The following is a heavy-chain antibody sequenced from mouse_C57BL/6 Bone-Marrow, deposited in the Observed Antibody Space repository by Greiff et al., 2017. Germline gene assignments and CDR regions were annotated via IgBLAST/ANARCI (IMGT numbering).Heavy chain of an antibody. J-gene: IGHJ1*03. CDR1: GYAFSSYW. CDR2: IYPGDGDT. D-gene: IGHD1-1*01. Sequence: VQLQQSGAELVKPGASVKISCKASGYAFSSYWMNWVKQRPGKGLEWIGQIYPGDGDTNYNGKFKGKATLTADKSSSTAYMQLSSLTSEDSAVYFCARENITTVVAHWYFDVWGTGTTVTVSS. CDR3: ARENITTVVAHWYFDV. V-gene: IGHV1-80*01.